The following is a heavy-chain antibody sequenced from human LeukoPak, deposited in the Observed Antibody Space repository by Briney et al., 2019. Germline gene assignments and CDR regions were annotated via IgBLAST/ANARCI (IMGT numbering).Heavy chain of an antibody. V-gene: IGHV3-43D*03. D-gene: IGHD1-26*01. CDR1: GFTFDDYA. CDR3: AKDNGAWGYYFDY. Sequence: GGSLRLSCAASGFTFDDYAMHWVRQAPGKGLEWVSLISWDGGSTYYADSVKGRFIISRDNSKNSLYLQMNSLRAEDTALYYCAKDNGAWGYYFDYWGQGTLVTVSS. CDR2: ISWDGGST. J-gene: IGHJ4*02.